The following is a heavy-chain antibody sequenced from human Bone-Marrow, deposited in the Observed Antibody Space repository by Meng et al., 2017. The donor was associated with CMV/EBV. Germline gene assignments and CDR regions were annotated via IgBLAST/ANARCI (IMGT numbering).Heavy chain of an antibody. J-gene: IGHJ5*02. CDR2: IDYSAYT. CDR1: GGSISSYY. V-gene: IGHV4-59*01. CDR3: AKGYWFDP. Sequence: SETLSLTCTVSGGSISSYYWSWIRQSPGRGLEWIGYIDYSAYTNYNPSLESRVTIPVDTAKNQFSLKLSSVTAADTAVYYCAKGYWFDPWGQGTLVTVSS.